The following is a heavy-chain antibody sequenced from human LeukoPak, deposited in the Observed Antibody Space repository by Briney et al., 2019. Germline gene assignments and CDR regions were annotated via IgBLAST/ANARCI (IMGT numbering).Heavy chain of an antibody. D-gene: IGHD5-18*01. J-gene: IGHJ4*02. CDR1: GASTASLY. CDR2: LFDTVST. CDR3: ATIKRGSTYGYFDF. V-gene: IGHV4-59*11. Sequence: TASETLSLTCTVSGASTASLYWTWLRQPPGKELEWIAYLFDTVSTKSNPSLKSRLTLSVDTSKKQLSLRLSSVTAADTAVYYCATIKRGSTYGYFDFWGQGIKVTVSS.